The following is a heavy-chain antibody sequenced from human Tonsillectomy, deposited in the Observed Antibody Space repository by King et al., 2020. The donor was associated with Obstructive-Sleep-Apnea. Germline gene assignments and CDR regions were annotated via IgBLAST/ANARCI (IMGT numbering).Heavy chain of an antibody. CDR1: GGSISSSSYY. J-gene: IGHJ4*02. CDR2: IYYSGST. Sequence: QLQESGPGLVKPSETLSLTCTVSGGSISSSSYYWGWIRQPPGKGLEWIGSIYYSGSTYYNPSLKSRVTISLDTSKNQFSLKLSSVTAADTAVYYCARVLSDGSYYTRSFDYWGQGTLVTVSS. D-gene: IGHD1-26*01. V-gene: IGHV4-39*07. CDR3: ARVLSDGSYYTRSFDY.